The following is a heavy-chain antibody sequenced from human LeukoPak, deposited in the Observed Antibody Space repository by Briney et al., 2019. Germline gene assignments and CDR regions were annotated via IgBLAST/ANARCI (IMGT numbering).Heavy chain of an antibody. CDR3: ARDSDILNGYYISAY. J-gene: IGHJ4*02. V-gene: IGHV1-46*01. D-gene: IGHD3-9*01. Sequence: GASVKVSRKASGYTFTRVYLYWLRQAPGQGLEWMGTINPNGNTPRYAQKFQGRVTMTKDTSTSTIYLELTSLRSEDTAVYYCARDSDILNGYYISAYWGQGTLVTVSS. CDR1: GYTFTRVY. CDR2: INPNGNTP.